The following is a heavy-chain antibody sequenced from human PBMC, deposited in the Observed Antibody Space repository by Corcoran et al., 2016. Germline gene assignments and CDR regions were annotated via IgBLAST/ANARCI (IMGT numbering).Heavy chain of an antibody. CDR1: GYSFTSSW. J-gene: IGHJ4*02. Sequence: EVQLVQSGAEVKKPGESLEISCKGSGYSFTSSWIGWVRQVPGKGLEWMGIIYPGYSDTRYSPSFQGQVTISADKSISTAYLQWSSLKTSDPAMYYCARLGCSGGSCYYSIDYWGQGTLVTVSS. V-gene: IGHV5-51*01. CDR3: ARLGCSGGSCYYSIDY. D-gene: IGHD2-15*01. CDR2: IYPGYSDT.